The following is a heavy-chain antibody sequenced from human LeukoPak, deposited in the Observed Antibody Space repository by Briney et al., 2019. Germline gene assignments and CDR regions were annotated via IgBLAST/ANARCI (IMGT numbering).Heavy chain of an antibody. J-gene: IGHJ1*01. D-gene: IGHD3-22*01. CDR2: VNGSGFSGST. CDR3: AKHSYDSSGYYYFQD. V-gene: IGHV3-23*01. CDR1: GFTFSMYL. Sequence: PGGSLRLSCAASGFTFSMYLMSWVRQAPGKGLEWVSDVNGSGFSGSTYYADSVKGRFTISTDKSQNTLYLQMSSLRAEDTAVYYCAKHSYDSSGYYYFQDWGQGTLVTV.